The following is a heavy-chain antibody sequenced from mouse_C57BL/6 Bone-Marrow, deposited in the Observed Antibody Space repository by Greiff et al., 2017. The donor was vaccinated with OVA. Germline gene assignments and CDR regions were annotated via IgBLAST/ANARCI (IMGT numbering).Heavy chain of an antibody. CDR2: IRSRSNNYAT. CDR1: GFSFTTYA. V-gene: IGHV10-1*01. J-gene: IGHJ4*01. CDR3: VRHGYYAMDY. Sequence: EVQRVESGGGLVQPKGSLTLSCAASGFSFTTYAMNWVRQAPGKGLEWVARIRSRSNNYATSYADSVKDRFTISSDDSESMLYLQMNNSKTEDTSMYYCVRHGYYAMDYWGQATSVTVSS.